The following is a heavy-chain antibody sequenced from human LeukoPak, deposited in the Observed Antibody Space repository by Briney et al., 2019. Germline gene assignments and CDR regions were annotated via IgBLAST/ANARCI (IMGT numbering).Heavy chain of an antibody. J-gene: IGHJ4*02. Sequence: SQTLSLTCTVSGGSISSGSYYWSWIRQPAGKVLEWIGRIYTSGSTNYNPSLKSRVTISVDTSKNQFSLKLSSVTAADTAVYYCARGLRWPTYYFDYWGQGTLVTVSS. V-gene: IGHV4-61*02. CDR3: ARGLRWPTYYFDY. CDR2: IYTSGST. CDR1: GGSISSGSYY. D-gene: IGHD4-23*01.